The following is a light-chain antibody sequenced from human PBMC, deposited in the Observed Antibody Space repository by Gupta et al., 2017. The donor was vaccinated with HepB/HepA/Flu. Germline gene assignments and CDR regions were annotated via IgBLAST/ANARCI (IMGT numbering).Light chain of an antibody. CDR2: YDS. CDR1: NIGSKS. J-gene: IGLJ1*01. V-gene: IGLV3-21*04. CDR3: QVWDSSSDHPGDV. Sequence: SYVLTQPPSVSVAPGKTARITCGGNNIGSKSVHWYQQKPGQAPVLVIYYDSDRPSGIPERFSGSNSGNTATLTISRVEAGDEADYYCQVWDSSSDHPGDVFGTGTKVTGL.